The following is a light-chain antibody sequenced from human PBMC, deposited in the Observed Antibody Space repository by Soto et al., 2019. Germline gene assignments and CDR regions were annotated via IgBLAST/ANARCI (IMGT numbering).Light chain of an antibody. CDR2: GAS. V-gene: IGKV3-15*01. Sequence: EIVMTQSPGTLSVSPGERATLSCRASQSVSSNLAWYQQKPGQAPRLFIYGASTRATGIPAKFSGSGFGTEFTLSISSLQSEDFAVYYCQQYNNWPPITFGQGTRLENK. CDR3: QQYNNWPPIT. J-gene: IGKJ5*01. CDR1: QSVSSN.